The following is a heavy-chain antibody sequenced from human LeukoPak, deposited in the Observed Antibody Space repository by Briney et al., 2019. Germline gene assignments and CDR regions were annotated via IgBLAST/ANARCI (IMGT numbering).Heavy chain of an antibody. CDR3: ARDPAPATGAFDI. D-gene: IGHD1-1*01. CDR2: IFSSGDT. Sequence: GGSLRLSCAASGFTFSSYAMNWVRQAPGKGLEWVSVIFSSGDTYYADSVKGRFTISRDTSKNTLYLQMNSLRVDDTAVYYCARDPAPATGAFDIWGQGTMVIIS. J-gene: IGHJ3*02. V-gene: IGHV3-23*01. CDR1: GFTFSSYA.